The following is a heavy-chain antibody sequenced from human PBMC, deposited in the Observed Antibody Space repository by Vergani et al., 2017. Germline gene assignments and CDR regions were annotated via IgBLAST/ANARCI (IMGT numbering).Heavy chain of an antibody. V-gene: IGHV1-24*01. CDR1: GYTLTELS. Sequence: QVQLVQSGAEVKKPGASVKVSCKVSGYTLTELSMHWVRQAPGKGLEWMGGFDPEDGETIYAQKFQGRVTMTEDTSTDTAYMELSSLRSDDTAVYYCARDRIAVAGTGYYYGMDVWGQGTTVTVSS. CDR2: FDPEDGET. J-gene: IGHJ6*02. CDR3: ARDRIAVAGTGYYYGMDV. D-gene: IGHD6-19*01.